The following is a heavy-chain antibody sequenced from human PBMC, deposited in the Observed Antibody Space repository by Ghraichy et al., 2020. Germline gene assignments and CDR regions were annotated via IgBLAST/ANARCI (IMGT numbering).Heavy chain of an antibody. Sequence: SQTLSLTCTVSGGSISSGDYYWSWIRQPPGKGLEWIGYIYYSGSTSYNPSLKSRVTLSVDTTKNQFSLKLSSVTAADTAVYYCAREKRVTAILSWGKGTLVNVS. V-gene: IGHV4-30-4*01. CDR2: IYYSGST. J-gene: IGHJ4*02. D-gene: IGHD2-21*02. CDR3: AREKRVTAILS. CDR1: GGSISSGDYY.